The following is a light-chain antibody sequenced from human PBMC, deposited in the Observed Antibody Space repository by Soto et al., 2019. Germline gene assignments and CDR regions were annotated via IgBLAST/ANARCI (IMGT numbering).Light chain of an antibody. CDR3: SSYTTSDTFVV. V-gene: IGLV2-18*02. CDR1: SRDIGNYNR. Sequence: QSALTQPPSVSGSPGQSVTISCTGTSRDIGNYNRVSWYQQPPGTAPKLMIYEVSNRPSGVPDRFSGSKSGNTASLTISGLHAEDEADYYCSSYTTSDTFVVFGGGTKLTVL. J-gene: IGLJ2*01. CDR2: EVS.